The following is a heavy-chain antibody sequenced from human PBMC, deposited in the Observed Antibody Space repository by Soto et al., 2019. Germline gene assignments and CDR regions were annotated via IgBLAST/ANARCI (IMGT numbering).Heavy chain of an antibody. CDR1: GFTFSSYW. D-gene: IGHD3-3*01. V-gene: IGHV3-7*05. CDR2: IKQDGSEK. Sequence: GGPLRLSCAASGFTFSSYWMSWVRQAPGKGLEWVANIKQDGSEKYYVDSVKGRFTISRDNAKNSLYLQMNSLRAEDTAVYYCAREKTTVFGVVIIRNYYYYGMDVWGQGTTVTVSS. J-gene: IGHJ6*02. CDR3: AREKTTVFGVVIIRNYYYYGMDV.